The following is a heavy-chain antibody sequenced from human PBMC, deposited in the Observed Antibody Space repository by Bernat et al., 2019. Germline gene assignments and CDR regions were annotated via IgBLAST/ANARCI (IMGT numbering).Heavy chain of an antibody. V-gene: IGHV3-30-3*01. J-gene: IGHJ4*02. Sequence: QVQLVESGGGVVQPGRSLRLSCAASGFTFSSYAMHWVRQAPGKGLEWVAVISYDGSNKYYADSVKGRFTISRDNSKNTLYLQMNSLRAEDTAVYYCARDPVMITFGGVIVHGPYFDYWGQGTLVTVSS. CDR1: GFTFSSYA. D-gene: IGHD3-16*02. CDR2: ISYDGSNK. CDR3: ARDPVMITFGGVIVHGPYFDY.